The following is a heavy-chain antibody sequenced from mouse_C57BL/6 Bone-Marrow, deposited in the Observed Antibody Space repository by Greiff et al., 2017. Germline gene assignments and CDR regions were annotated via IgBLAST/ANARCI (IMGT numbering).Heavy chain of an antibody. CDR2: IHPNSGST. J-gene: IGHJ3*01. V-gene: IGHV1-64*01. CDR3: ARGHGSSPRLAY. D-gene: IGHD1-1*01. CDR1: GYTFTSYW. Sequence: VQLQQPGAELVKPGASVKLSCKASGYTFTSYWMHWVKQRPGQGLEWIGMIHPNSGSTNYNEKFQSKATLPVAKSSSTAYMQLLSLRSEDAAVYYCARGHGSSPRLAYWGQGTLVTVSA.